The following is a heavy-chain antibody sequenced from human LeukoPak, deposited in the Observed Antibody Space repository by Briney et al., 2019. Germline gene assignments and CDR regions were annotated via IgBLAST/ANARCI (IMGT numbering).Heavy chain of an antibody. CDR3: ARDSTGYYYLDY. Sequence: PGGSLRLSCAASGFTVSSNYMSWVRQAPGKGLEWVSVIYSGGSTDYADSVKGRFTISRDTSKNTLYLQMNSLSAEDTAVYYCARDSTGYYYLDYWGQGSPVTVSS. CDR2: IYSGGST. CDR1: GFTVSSNY. V-gene: IGHV3-66*01. D-gene: IGHD3-22*01. J-gene: IGHJ4*02.